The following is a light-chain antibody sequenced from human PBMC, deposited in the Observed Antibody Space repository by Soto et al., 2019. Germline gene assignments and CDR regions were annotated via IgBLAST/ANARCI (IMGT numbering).Light chain of an antibody. J-gene: IGLJ3*02. CDR2: DVS. V-gene: IGLV2-8*01. CDR1: SSDVGAYNY. Sequence: QSVLTQPPSASGSPGQSVTISCTGTSSDVGAYNYVSWYQQHPGKAPKLMIYDVSKRPSGVPDRFSGSKSGNTASLTVSGLQAEDEADFYCISCARSSIWVFGGGTKLTVL. CDR3: ISCARSSIWV.